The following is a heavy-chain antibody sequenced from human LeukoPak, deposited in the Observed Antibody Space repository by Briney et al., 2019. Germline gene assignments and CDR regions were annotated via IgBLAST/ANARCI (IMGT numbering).Heavy chain of an antibody. V-gene: IGHV3-64*01. CDR2: ISSDGGGT. D-gene: IGHD1-26*01. J-gene: IGHJ4*02. Sequence: GGSLRLSCAASGFTFSSFSMHWVRQAPGKGLEYISAISSDGGGTYYANSVKGRFTISRDNSKNTLYLQMGSLRAEDMAVCYCARSNGIVGATTFDYWGQGTLVTVSS. CDR1: GFTFSSFS. CDR3: ARSNGIVGATTFDY.